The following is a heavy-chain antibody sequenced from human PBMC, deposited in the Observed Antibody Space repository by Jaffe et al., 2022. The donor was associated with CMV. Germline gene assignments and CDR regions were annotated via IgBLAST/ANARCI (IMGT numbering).Heavy chain of an antibody. Sequence: EVQLLESGGGLVQPGGSLRLSCAASGFTFSSYVMSWVRQAPGKGLEWVSLISSSGDSTYYADSVKGRFTISRDNSKNTLYLQMNSLRAEDTAVYYCAKTNRSNYDSPWAHWGQGTLVTVSS. D-gene: IGHD3-22*01. CDR2: ISSSGDST. CDR1: GFTFSSYV. J-gene: IGHJ4*02. CDR3: AKTNRSNYDSPWAH. V-gene: IGHV3-23*01.